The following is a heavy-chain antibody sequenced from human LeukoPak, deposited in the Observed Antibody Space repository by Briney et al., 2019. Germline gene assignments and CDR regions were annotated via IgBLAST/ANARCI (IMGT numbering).Heavy chain of an antibody. CDR2: IYYSGST. J-gene: IGHJ3*02. CDR3: AREASDSSDYLAFDI. Sequence: SETLSLTCTVSGGSISSGGYYWSWIRQHPGKGLEWIGYIYYSGSTYYNPSLKSRVTISVDTSKNQFSLKLSSVTAADTAVYYCAREASDSSDYLAFDIWGQGAMVTVSS. D-gene: IGHD3-22*01. CDR1: GGSISSGGYY. V-gene: IGHV4-31*03.